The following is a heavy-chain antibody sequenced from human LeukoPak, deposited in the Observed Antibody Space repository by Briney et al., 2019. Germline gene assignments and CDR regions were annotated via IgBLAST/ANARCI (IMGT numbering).Heavy chain of an antibody. V-gene: IGHV1-2*02. CDR3: ARFFSSGWYDY. D-gene: IGHD6-19*01. CDR2: INPNSGGT. Sequence: ASVKVSCKASGGTFSSYAISWVRQAPGQGLEWMGWINPNSGGTNYAQKFQGRVTMTRDTSISTAYMELSRLRSDDTAVYYCARFFSSGWYDYWGQGTLVTVSS. CDR1: GGTFSSYA. J-gene: IGHJ4*02.